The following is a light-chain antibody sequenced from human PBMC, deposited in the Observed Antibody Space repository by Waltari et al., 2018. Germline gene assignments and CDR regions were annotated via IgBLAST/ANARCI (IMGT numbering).Light chain of an antibody. CDR2: DAS. Sequence: AIQLTQSPSSLSASVGHRVTITCRASQDIVSALAWYQQKPGRAPKLLISDASTLETGVPSRFSASGSGTDFTLSISSLQPEDFATYYCQQFINDPLTFGPGTTVDVK. J-gene: IGKJ3*01. CDR3: QQFINDPLT. V-gene: IGKV1D-13*01. CDR1: QDIVSA.